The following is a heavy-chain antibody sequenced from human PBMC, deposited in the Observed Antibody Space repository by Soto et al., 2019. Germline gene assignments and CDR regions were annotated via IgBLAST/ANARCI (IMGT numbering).Heavy chain of an antibody. CDR3: AINEGTDGYKFAY. J-gene: IGHJ4*02. Sequence: QVQLVQSVAEVKKPGSSVKFYCKASGCTFSTSDICWVRQAPGQGLEWMGGIIPLFGTANYAQKFQGRATIIADESTRTAYMELRRLRSEDTAVYYCAINEGTDGYKFAYWGQGTLVTVSS. D-gene: IGHD5-12*01. CDR1: GCTFSTSD. V-gene: IGHV1-69*01. CDR2: IIPLFGTA.